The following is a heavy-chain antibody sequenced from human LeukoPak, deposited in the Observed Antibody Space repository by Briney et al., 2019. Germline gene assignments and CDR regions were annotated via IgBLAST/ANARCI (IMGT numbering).Heavy chain of an antibody. J-gene: IGHJ5*02. V-gene: IGHV4-59*01. CDR2: IYYSGST. Sequence: TSETLSLTCTVSGGSISSYYWSWIRQPPGKGLEWIGYIYYSGSTNYNPSLKSRVTISVDTSKNQFSLKLSSVTAADTAVYYCAREGYCSSTSCYGKSWFDPWGQGTLVTVSS. CDR1: GGSISSYY. CDR3: AREGYCSSTSCYGKSWFDP. D-gene: IGHD2-2*01.